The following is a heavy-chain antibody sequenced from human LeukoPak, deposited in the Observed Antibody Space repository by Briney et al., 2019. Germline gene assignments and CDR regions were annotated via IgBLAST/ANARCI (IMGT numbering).Heavy chain of an antibody. CDR1: GYTFTSYA. J-gene: IGHJ3*02. Sequence: ASVKVSCKASGYTFTSYAKHWVRQAPGQRLEWMGWINAGNGNTKYSQKFQGRVTITRDTSASTAYMELSSLRSEDTAVYYCARDHTADNAFDIWGQGTMVTVSS. V-gene: IGHV1-3*01. CDR3: ARDHTADNAFDI. D-gene: IGHD5-18*01. CDR2: INAGNGNT.